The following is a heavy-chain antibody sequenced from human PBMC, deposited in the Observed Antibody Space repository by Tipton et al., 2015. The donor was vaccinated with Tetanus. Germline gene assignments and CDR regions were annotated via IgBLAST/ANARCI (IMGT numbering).Heavy chain of an antibody. V-gene: IGHV3-48*04. CDR3: ARGWDFWRGYGPTWVDP. CDR1: GFTFSSHS. D-gene: IGHD3-3*01. CDR2: ITTTSDTI. Sequence: SLRLSCGASGFTFSSHSMTWVRQAPGKGLEWVSYITTTSDTIYYADSVRGRFTVSRDNAKNSLYLQMNSLRAEDTAVYYCARGWDFWRGYGPTWVDPWGQGTLVTVSS. J-gene: IGHJ5*02.